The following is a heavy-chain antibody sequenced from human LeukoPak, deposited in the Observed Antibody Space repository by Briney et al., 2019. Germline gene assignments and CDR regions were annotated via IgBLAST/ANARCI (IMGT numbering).Heavy chain of an antibody. CDR1: GGSISGHY. Sequence: SETLSLTCTVSGGSISGHYWTWIRQPPGKGLEWIGYIYYSGSTNYNPSLKSRVTISVDTSKNQFSLKLSSVTAADTAVYYCARVRRRSYYDWFDPWGQGTLVTVSS. V-gene: IGHV4-59*11. CDR3: ARVRRRSYYDWFDP. D-gene: IGHD1-26*01. CDR2: IYYSGST. J-gene: IGHJ5*02.